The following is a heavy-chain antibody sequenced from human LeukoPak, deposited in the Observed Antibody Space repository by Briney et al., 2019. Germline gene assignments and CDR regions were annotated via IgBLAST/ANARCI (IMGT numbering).Heavy chain of an antibody. CDR3: AREMNYGDYFDY. D-gene: IGHD4-17*01. V-gene: IGHV3-33*01. CDR1: GXTFSTYV. CDR2: IWYDGSKK. Sequence: PGGSLRLSCAASGXTFSTYVMHWVRQAPGKGQEWVAVIWYDGSKKDYADSVKGRFTISRDNSKNTLYLQMNSLRAEDTAVYYCAREMNYGDYFDYWGQGTLVTVSS. J-gene: IGHJ4*02.